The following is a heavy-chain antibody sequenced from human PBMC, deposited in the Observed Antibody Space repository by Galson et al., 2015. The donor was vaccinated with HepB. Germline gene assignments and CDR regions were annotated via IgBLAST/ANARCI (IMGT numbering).Heavy chain of an antibody. CDR1: GFTFSSYD. CDR3: ARGYCSSTSCPRGGWYFDL. J-gene: IGHJ2*01. D-gene: IGHD2-2*01. CDR2: IGTAGDP. Sequence: SLRLSCAASGFTFSSYDMHWVRQATGKGLEWVSAIGTAGDPYYPGSVKGRFTISRENAKNSLYLQMNSLRAGDTAVYYCARGYCSSTSCPRGGWYFDLWGRGTLVTVSS. V-gene: IGHV3-13*05.